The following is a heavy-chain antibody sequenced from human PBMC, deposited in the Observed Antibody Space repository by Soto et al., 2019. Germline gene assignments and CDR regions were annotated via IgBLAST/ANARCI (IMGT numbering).Heavy chain of an antibody. Sequence: QVQLVESGGGVVQPGRSLRLSCAASGFPFSTYAMHWVRQAPGKGLEWVAVVSYDGRQKYHGDSVKGRFSISRDNSKNTLYLQMNGLRVEDSAIYYCANVAVPYFAWLSGGVDSWGQGPRVTVSS. CDR3: ANVAVPYFAWLSGGVDS. D-gene: IGHD3-9*01. CDR1: GFPFSTYA. V-gene: IGHV3-30*18. CDR2: VSYDGRQK. J-gene: IGHJ4*02.